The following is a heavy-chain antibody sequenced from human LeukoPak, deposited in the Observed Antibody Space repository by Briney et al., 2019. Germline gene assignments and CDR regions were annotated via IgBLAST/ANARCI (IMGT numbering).Heavy chain of an antibody. D-gene: IGHD2-21*02. J-gene: IGHJ6*03. CDR2: IKSKTDGGTT. V-gene: IGHV3-15*01. Sequence: GGSLRLSCAASGFKFITFSDAWMSWVRQAPGKGLEWVGRIKSKTDGGTTDYAAPVKGRFTISRDDSKNTLYLQMNSLKTEDTAVYYCTTDCLGGGDCYMYYYYYYMDVWGKGTTVTVSS. CDR1: GFKFITFSDAW. CDR3: TTDCLGGGDCYMYYYYYYMDV.